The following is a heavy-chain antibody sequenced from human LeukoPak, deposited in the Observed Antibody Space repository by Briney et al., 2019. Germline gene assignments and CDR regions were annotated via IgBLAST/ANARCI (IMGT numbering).Heavy chain of an antibody. CDR3: ARVYYGMDV. CDR1: GLTFRTFI. J-gene: IGHJ6*02. Sequence: GGSLRLSCAASGLTFRTFIMNWAHQAPGHGLEWVSSISSSSSSIYYADSEKRRFTISRDNANNSLYLQMNSLRAEDTAVYYCARVYYGMDVWSQGTTVTVSS. V-gene: IGHV3-21*01. CDR2: ISSSSSSI.